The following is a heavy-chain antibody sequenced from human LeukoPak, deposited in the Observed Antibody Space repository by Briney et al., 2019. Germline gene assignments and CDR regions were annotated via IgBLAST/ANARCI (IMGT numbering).Heavy chain of an antibody. CDR1: GYTFTSYG. D-gene: IGHD6-13*01. J-gene: IGHJ3*02. CDR3: ARGALDGSDAFDI. Sequence: ASVKVSCKASGYTFTSYGISWVRQAPGQGLEWMGWINPNSGGTNYAQKFQGRVTMTRDTSISTAYMELSRLRSDDTAVYYCARGALDGSDAFDIWGQGTMVTVSS. CDR2: INPNSGGT. V-gene: IGHV1-2*02.